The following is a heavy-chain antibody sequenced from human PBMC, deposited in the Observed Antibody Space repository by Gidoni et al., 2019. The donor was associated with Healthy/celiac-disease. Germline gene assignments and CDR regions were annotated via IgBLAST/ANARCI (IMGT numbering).Heavy chain of an antibody. Sequence: GSLRLSCAASGFTFSSYGMHWVRQAPGKGLEWVAVIWYDGSNKYYADSVKGRFTISRDNSKNTLYLQMNSLRAEDTAVYYCARGSFVVVPAATPLWYWGQGTLVTVSS. D-gene: IGHD2-2*01. CDR2: IWYDGSNK. CDR1: GFTFSSYG. V-gene: IGHV3-33*01. J-gene: IGHJ4*02. CDR3: ARGSFVVVPAATPLWY.